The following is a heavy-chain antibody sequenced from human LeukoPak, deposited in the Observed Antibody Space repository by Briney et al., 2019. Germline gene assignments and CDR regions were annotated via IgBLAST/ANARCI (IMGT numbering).Heavy chain of an antibody. CDR1: GYTFTGYY. CDR3: ARGLAAADYFDY. J-gene: IGHJ4*02. Sequence: SVKVSCKASGYTFTGYYMHWVRQAPGQGLEWMGGIIPIFGTANYAQKFQGRVTITADESTSTAYMELSSLRSEDTAVYYCARGLAAADYFDYWGQGTLVTVSS. CDR2: IIPIFGTA. D-gene: IGHD6-13*01. V-gene: IGHV1-69*13.